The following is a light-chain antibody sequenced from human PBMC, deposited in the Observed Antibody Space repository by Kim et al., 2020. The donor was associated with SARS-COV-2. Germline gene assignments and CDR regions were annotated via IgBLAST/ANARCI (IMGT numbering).Light chain of an antibody. Sequence: SYELTQPPSVSVAPGKTARITCGGNNIGSKSVHWYQQKPGQAPVLVIYYDSDRPSGIPERFSGSNSGNTATLTISRVEAGDEADYYCQVWDRSSDHPGVFGGGTQLTVL. CDR1: NIGSKS. V-gene: IGLV3-21*04. CDR2: YDS. CDR3: QVWDRSSDHPGV. J-gene: IGLJ3*02.